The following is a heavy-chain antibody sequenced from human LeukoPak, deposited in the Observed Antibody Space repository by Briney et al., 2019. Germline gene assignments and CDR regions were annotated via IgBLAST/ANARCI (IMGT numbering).Heavy chain of an antibody. V-gene: IGHV4-39*07. CDR2: FYYTGST. CDR3: ARELYSGYDS. J-gene: IGHJ5*01. D-gene: IGHD5-12*01. CDR1: GGSISSNGYY. Sequence: SETLSLTCTVSGGSISSNGYYWGWIRQPPGKGLEWIGSFYYTGSTFYSPSLKSRVTISVDTSKNQFSLKLRSVTAADTAVYYCARELYSGYDSWGQGTLVTVST.